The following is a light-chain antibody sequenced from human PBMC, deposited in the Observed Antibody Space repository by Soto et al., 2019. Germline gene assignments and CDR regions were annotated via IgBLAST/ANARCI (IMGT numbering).Light chain of an antibody. J-gene: IGKJ1*01. V-gene: IGKV1-27*01. CDR2: AAS. CDR1: QGISNY. Sequence: DIQMTQSPSSLSASVRDRVTITCRASQGISNYLAWYQQKPGKVPKLLIYAASTLQSGVPSRFSGSVSRTDFTLTISRLQPEDVATYYCQKYDSAPWTFGQGTKVEIK. CDR3: QKYDSAPWT.